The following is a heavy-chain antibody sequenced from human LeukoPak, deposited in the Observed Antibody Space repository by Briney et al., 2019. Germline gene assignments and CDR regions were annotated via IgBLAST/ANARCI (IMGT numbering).Heavy chain of an antibody. Sequence: RGSLRLSCAASGFTFSSYGMHWVRQAPGKGLEWVAVISYDGSNKYYADSVKGRSTISRDSSKNTLYLQMNSLRAEDTAVYYCAKHYSNYYFDYWGQGTLVTVSS. CDR2: ISYDGSNK. CDR1: GFTFSSYG. J-gene: IGHJ4*02. CDR3: AKHYSNYYFDY. D-gene: IGHD4-11*01. V-gene: IGHV3-30*18.